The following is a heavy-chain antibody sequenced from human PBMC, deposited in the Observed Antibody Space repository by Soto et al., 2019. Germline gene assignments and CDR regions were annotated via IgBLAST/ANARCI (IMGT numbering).Heavy chain of an antibody. CDR3: TRGRGGYFNL. CDR2: IYYSGST. Sequence: SGTLSLTGTVADSVMSPYYWSWIRQPPGKGLEWIGYIYYSGSTNYNPSLKSRVTISVDTSKNQFSLKLSSVTAADTAVYYCTRGRGGYFNLWGRGTLVTVSS. CDR1: DSVMSPYY. J-gene: IGHJ2*01. V-gene: IGHV4-59*01.